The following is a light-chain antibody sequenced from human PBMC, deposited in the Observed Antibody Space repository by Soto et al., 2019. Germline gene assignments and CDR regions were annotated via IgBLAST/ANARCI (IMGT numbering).Light chain of an antibody. CDR1: SSDAGGYNY. Sequence: QSALTQPASVSGSPGQSITISCTGTSSDAGGYNYVSWYPQHPGKAPKLMIYDVSNRPSGVSNRFSGSKSGNTASLTISGLQAEDEADYYCSSYTSSSTLVFGGGTQLTVL. J-gene: IGLJ2*01. V-gene: IGLV2-14*01. CDR2: DVS. CDR3: SSYTSSSTLV.